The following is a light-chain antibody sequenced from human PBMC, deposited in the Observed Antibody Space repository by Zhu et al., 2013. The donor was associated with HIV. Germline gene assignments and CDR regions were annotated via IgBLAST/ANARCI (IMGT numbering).Light chain of an antibody. CDR1: QDIRSR. Sequence: DIQMTQSPASVSASVGDTVTITCRASQDIRSRLARYQQRPGKAPQLLIYAASSLHGGVPSRFSGSGSGTDFTLTISSLQPEDSATYYCQQANRSPRTFGPGTKVDIK. CDR2: AAS. CDR3: QQANRSPRT. J-gene: IGKJ3*01. V-gene: IGKV1-12*01.